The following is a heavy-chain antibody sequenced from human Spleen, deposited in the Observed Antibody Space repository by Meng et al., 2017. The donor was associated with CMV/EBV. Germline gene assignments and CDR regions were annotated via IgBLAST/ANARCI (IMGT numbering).Heavy chain of an antibody. J-gene: IGHJ3*02. CDR1: GFTFSSYE. CDR2: IDGSGRIK. Sequence: GESLKISCAASGFTFSSYEMNWVRQAPGKGLEWVSYIDGSGRIKYHADSVKGRFTISRDNAKNSLYLQLNSLRAEDTAVYYCASYWNYDDAFDIWGQGTMVTVSS. CDR3: ASYWNYDDAFDI. V-gene: IGHV3-48*03. D-gene: IGHD1-7*01.